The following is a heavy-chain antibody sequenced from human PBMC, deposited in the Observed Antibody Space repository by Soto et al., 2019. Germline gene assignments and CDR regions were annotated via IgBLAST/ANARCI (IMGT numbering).Heavy chain of an antibody. Sequence: LLESGGGLVQPGGSLSLSCVASGLSFPNYAMNWVRQAPGKGLEWVSGIGGSGAYTYYADSVKGRFTISRDNSKNTVYLQMSSLRGEDTSVYYCAKGSSSTQFLNYYFYHMDVWGKGTTVSVSS. CDR1: GLSFPNYA. CDR3: AKGSSSTQFLNYYFYHMDV. J-gene: IGHJ6*03. CDR2: IGGSGAYT. V-gene: IGHV3-23*01. D-gene: IGHD2-2*01.